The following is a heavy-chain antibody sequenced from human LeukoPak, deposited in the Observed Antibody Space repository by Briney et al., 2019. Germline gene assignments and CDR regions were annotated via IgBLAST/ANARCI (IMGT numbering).Heavy chain of an antibody. J-gene: IGHJ3*02. CDR1: GDSVSSNSAA. D-gene: IGHD6-13*01. V-gene: IGHV6-1*01. CDR3: ARAYSSSWYSSSVTENYDAFDI. CDR2: TYYRSKWYN. Sequence: SQTLSLTCAISGDSVSSNSAAWNWIRQSPSRGLEWLGRTYYRSKWYNDYAVSVKSRITINPDTSKNQFSLQLNSVTPEDTAVYYCARAYSSSWYSSSVTENYDAFDIWGQGTMVTVSS.